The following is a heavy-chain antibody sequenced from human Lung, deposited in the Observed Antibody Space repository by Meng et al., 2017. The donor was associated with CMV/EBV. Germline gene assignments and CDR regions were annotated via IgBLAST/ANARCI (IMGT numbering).Heavy chain of an antibody. Sequence: GASITTTKWWTWVRPPPGKGLEWVGEIDHSGNSNSNPSLKSRLTLSLDTSKNHLSLRMTSVTAEDTAIYYCARVREHTSLGNYWFDPWGQGTLVTVSS. J-gene: IGHJ5*02. CDR3: ARVREHTSLGNYWFDP. CDR2: IDHSGNS. V-gene: IGHV4-4*02. CDR1: GASITTTKW. D-gene: IGHD3-16*01.